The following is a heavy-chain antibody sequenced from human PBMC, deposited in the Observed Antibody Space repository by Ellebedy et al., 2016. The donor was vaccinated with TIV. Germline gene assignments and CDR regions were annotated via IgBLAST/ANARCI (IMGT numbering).Heavy chain of an antibody. CDR3: ARAVDTAMVTYFDY. CDR1: GYTFTGYY. Sequence: AASVKVSCKASGYTFTGYYMHWARQAPGQGLEWMGWINPNSGGTNYAQKFQGRVTMTRDTSISTAYMELSRLRSDDTAVYYCARAVDTAMVTYFDYWGQGTLVTVSS. V-gene: IGHV1-2*02. J-gene: IGHJ4*02. D-gene: IGHD5-18*01. CDR2: INPNSGGT.